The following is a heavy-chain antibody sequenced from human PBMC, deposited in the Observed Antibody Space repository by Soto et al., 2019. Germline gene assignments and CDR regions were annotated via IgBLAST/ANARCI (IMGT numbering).Heavy chain of an antibody. D-gene: IGHD2-2*01. CDR1: GGTFSRYT. Sequence: QVQLVQSGAEVKKPGSSVKVSCKASGGTFSRYTMTWVRQAPGHGLEWMGRIIPIFGITTYAQKFQGRVTITADGSTRTAYMELSSLRSEDTAVYYCAREDRDRETGLVPAAIDGMDVWGQGTTVTVSS. J-gene: IGHJ6*02. CDR3: AREDRDRETGLVPAAIDGMDV. CDR2: IIPIFGIT. V-gene: IGHV1-69*08.